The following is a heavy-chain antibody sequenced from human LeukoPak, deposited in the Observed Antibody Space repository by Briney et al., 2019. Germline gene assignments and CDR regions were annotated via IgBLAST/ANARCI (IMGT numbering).Heavy chain of an antibody. D-gene: IGHD2-21*01. CDR1: GGTFSSYA. J-gene: IGHJ4*01. CDR3: ARGPEFCVGDCYFDY. V-gene: IGHV1-2*02. Sequence: ASVKVSCKASGGTFSSYAISWVRQAPGQGLEWMGWINPNNGGTNYAQKFQGRVTMTRDTSISTAYMELSRLRSDDTAVYYCARGPEFCVGDCYFDYWGRGTLVTVSS. CDR2: INPNNGGT.